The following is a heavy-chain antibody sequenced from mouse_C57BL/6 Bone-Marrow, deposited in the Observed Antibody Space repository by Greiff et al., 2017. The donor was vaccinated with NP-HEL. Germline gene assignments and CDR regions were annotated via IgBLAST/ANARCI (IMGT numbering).Heavy chain of an antibody. D-gene: IGHD1-1*01. CDR2: ISDGGSYT. CDR3: AREGYGTDY. CDR1: GFTFSSYA. Sequence: DVKLVESGGGLVKPGGSLKLSCAASGFTFSSYAMSWVRQTPEKRLEWVATISDGGSYTYYPDNVKGRFTISRDNAKNNLYLQMSHLKSEDTAMYYCAREGYGTDYWGQGTSVTVSS. J-gene: IGHJ4*01. V-gene: IGHV5-4*01.